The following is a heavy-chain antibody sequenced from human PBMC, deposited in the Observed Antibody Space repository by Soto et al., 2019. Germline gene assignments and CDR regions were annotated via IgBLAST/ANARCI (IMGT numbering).Heavy chain of an antibody. D-gene: IGHD2-15*01. CDR2: IIPIFGTA. CDR3: ARSKIELGYCSGGSCYRPYYFDY. V-gene: IGHV1-69*13. Sequence: SVKVSCKASGGTFSSYAISWVRQAPGQGLEWMGGIIPIFGTANYAQKFQGRVTITADESTSTAYMELSSLRSKDTAVYYCARSKIELGYCSGGSCYRPYYFDYWGQGTLVTVSS. CDR1: GGTFSSYA. J-gene: IGHJ4*02.